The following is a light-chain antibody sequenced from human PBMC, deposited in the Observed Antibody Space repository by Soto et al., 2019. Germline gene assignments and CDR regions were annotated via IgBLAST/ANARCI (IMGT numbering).Light chain of an antibody. CDR3: QQYSNWPPYT. Sequence: DIMMTQSPDSLAVSLGERATMNCKSSQSVLYTSNNKNYLAWYQQKPGQSPKLLIYWASTRESGVPDRFSGSGSGTDFTLSISGLQAEDVAVYYCQQYSNWPPYTFGQGTKLQIE. J-gene: IGKJ2*01. V-gene: IGKV4-1*01. CDR2: WAS. CDR1: QSVLYTSNNKNY.